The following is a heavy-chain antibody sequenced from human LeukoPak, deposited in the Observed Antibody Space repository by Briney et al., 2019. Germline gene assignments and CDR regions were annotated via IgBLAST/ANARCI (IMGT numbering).Heavy chain of an antibody. J-gene: IGHJ5*02. D-gene: IGHD2-2*01. CDR1: GYTFTSYD. CDR2: MNPNSGNT. V-gene: IGHV1-8*01. CDR3: ARKRPYCSSTSCRNWFDP. Sequence: ASVKVSCKASGYTFTSYDINWVRQATGQGLEWMGWMNPNSGNTGYAQKFQGRVTMTRNTSISTAYMELSSLRSEDTAVYYCARKRPYCSSTSCRNWFDPWAREPWSPSPQ.